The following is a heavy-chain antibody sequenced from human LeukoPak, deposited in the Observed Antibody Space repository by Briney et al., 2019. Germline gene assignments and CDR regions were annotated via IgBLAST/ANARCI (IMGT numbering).Heavy chain of an antibody. Sequence: GGSLRLSCAASGFSFNSYPMHWVRQAPGKGLEWVSDISYDGSTKYYADSVKGRFTISRDNSKNTLYLQMNSLRAEDTAVYYCARAGRASFNYYDSSGYYGVPYCVQGRLVTVSS. V-gene: IGHV3-30-3*01. CDR1: GFSFNSYP. CDR3: ARAGRASFNYYDSSGYYGVPY. D-gene: IGHD3-22*01. J-gene: IGHJ4*02. CDR2: ISYDGSTK.